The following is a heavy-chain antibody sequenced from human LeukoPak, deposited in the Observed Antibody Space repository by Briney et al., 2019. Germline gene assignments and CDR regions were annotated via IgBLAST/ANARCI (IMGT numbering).Heavy chain of an antibody. Sequence: NSGGSLRLSCAASGFTFSSYSMNWVRQAPGKGLEWVSSISSSSSYIYYADPMKGRFTISRDNAKNSLYLQMNSLRAEDTAVYYCARGTGAFDIWGQGTVVTVSS. CDR2: ISSSSSYI. D-gene: IGHD2-8*02. CDR3: ARGTGAFDI. J-gene: IGHJ3*02. V-gene: IGHV3-21*01. CDR1: GFTFSSYS.